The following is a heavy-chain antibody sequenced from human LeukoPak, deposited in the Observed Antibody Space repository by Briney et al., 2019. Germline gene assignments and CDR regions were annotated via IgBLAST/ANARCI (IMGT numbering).Heavy chain of an antibody. Sequence: PSETLSLTCAVSGYSISSAYYWGWIRQPPGKGLEWIGSIYHRGSTYYNPSLKSRVTISVDTSKNQFSLKLNSLTAADTAVYYCARRGAGTNYMDVWGKGTTVTVSS. CDR2: IYHRGST. CDR1: GYSISSAYY. D-gene: IGHD1-26*01. J-gene: IGHJ6*03. CDR3: ARRGAGTNYMDV. V-gene: IGHV4-38-2*01.